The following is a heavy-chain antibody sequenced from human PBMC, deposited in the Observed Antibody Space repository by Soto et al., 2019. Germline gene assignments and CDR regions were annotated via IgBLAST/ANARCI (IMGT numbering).Heavy chain of an antibody. CDR1: GFTFSSYA. CDR2: ISYDGNNK. CDR3: ARPGIAAKGGFDY. Sequence: QVQLVESGGGVVQPGRSLRLSCAASGFTFSSYAIHWVRKAPGKGLEWVAVISYDGNNKYYADSVKGRFTISRDNSKNTLYLQMNSLRAEDTAVYHCARPGIAAKGGFDYWGQGTLVTVSS. J-gene: IGHJ4*02. V-gene: IGHV3-30-3*01. D-gene: IGHD6-6*01.